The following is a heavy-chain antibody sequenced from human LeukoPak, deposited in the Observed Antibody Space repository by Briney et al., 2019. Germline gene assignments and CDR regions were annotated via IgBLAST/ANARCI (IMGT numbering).Heavy chain of an antibody. V-gene: IGHV3-53*01. J-gene: IGHJ1*01. CDR1: GFTVSSNY. Sequence: GGSLRLSCAVSGFTVSSNYMSWVRQAPGKGLEWVSVIYSGGSTYYADSVKGRFTISRDNSKNTLYLQMNSLRAEDTAVYYCARGPSIAKYFQHWGQGTLVTVSS. CDR2: IYSGGST. D-gene: IGHD6-6*01. CDR3: ARGPSIAKYFQH.